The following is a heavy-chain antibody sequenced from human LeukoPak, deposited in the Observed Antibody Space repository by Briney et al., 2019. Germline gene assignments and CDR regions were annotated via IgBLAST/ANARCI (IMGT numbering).Heavy chain of an antibody. CDR3: AKDNLRYFDSGMDV. J-gene: IGHJ6*02. V-gene: IGHV3-43*02. CDR2: ISGDGDSA. CDR1: GFTFDDYA. Sequence: GGSLRLSCAASGFTFDDYAIHWVRQAPGKGLEWVSIISGDGDSAYYAGSVKGRFTISRDNRKNSLYLQMNSLRTEDTALYYCAKDNLRYFDSGMDVWGQGTTVTVSS. D-gene: IGHD3-9*01.